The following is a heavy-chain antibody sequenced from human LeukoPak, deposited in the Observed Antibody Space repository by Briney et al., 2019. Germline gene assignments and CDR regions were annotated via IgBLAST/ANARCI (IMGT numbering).Heavy chain of an antibody. D-gene: IGHD1-26*01. CDR2: IIPIFGTA. CDR3: ARELYRALSGSYYPRDYYYYGMDV. Sequence: ASVKVSCKASGGTFSSYAISWVRQAPGQGLEWMGGIIPIFGTANYAQKFQGRVTITADESTSTAYMELSSLRSEDTAVYYCARELYRALSGSYYPRDYYYYGMDVWGQGTTVTVSS. CDR1: GGTFSSYA. V-gene: IGHV1-69*13. J-gene: IGHJ6*02.